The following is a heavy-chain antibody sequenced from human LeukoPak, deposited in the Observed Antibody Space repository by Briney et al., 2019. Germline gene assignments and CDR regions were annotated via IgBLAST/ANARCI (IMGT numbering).Heavy chain of an antibody. Sequence: TGGSLRLSCAASGFTFSSYAMHWVRQAPGKGLEWVAVISYDGSNKYYADSVKGRFTISRDNSKNTLYLQMNSLRAEDTAVYYCAGDKIVGATKFDYWGQGTLVTVSS. J-gene: IGHJ4*02. CDR3: AGDKIVGATKFDY. D-gene: IGHD1-26*01. CDR1: GFTFSSYA. CDR2: ISYDGSNK. V-gene: IGHV3-30-3*01.